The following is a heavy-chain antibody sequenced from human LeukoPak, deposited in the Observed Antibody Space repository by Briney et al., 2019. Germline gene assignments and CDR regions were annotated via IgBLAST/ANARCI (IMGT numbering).Heavy chain of an antibody. D-gene: IGHD3-10*01. CDR2: MYYSGIT. Sequence: SETLSLTCTVSLGSINRYYWRWIRQPPANGLKWIGHMYYSGITDYNPSLTSRVTISIDTSKNQFSLKLSSVTAADTAVYYCARRNYGSGTYDYWGQGTLVTVSS. CDR1: LGSINRYY. J-gene: IGHJ4*02. V-gene: IGHV4-59*08. CDR3: ARRNYGSGTYDY.